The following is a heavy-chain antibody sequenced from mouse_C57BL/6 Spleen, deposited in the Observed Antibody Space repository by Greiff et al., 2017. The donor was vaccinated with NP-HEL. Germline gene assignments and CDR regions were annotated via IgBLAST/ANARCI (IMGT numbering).Heavy chain of an antibody. CDR1: GYTFTSYW. CDR3: ARGGVTTWFDY. J-gene: IGHJ2*01. V-gene: IGHV1-50*01. CDR2: IDPSDSYT. D-gene: IGHD2-2*01. Sequence: VQLQQPGAELVKPGASVKLSCKASGYTFTSYWMQWVKQRPGQGLEWIGEIDPSDSYTNYNQKFKGKATLTADKSSSTAYMQLSSLTSEDSAVYFCARGGVTTWFDYWGQGTTLTVSS.